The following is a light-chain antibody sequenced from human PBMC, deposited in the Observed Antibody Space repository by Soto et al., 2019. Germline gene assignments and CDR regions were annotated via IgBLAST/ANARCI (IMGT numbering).Light chain of an antibody. V-gene: IGLV2-11*01. CDR2: DVT. J-gene: IGLJ2*01. Sequence: QSALTQPRSVSGAPGQSVTISCTGTRGDVGGHDYVSWYQHHPGKAPKLMIYDVTQRPSGVPDRFSGSKSGNTASLTIYGLQADDEADYYGCSYAGSYSALLGGGTQLTV. CDR1: RGDVGGHDY. CDR3: CSYAGSYSAL.